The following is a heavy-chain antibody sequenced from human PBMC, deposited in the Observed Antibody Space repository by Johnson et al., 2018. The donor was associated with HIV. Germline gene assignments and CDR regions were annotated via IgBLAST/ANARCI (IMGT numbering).Heavy chain of an antibody. Sequence: VQLVESGGGVVQPGRSLRLSCAASGFTFSSYAMHWVRQAPGKGLEWVAVISYDGSNKYYADSVKGRFTISRDNSKNTLYLQMNSLKTEDTAVYYCTTDFAGIAARRGNDAFDIWGQGTMVTVSS. D-gene: IGHD6-6*01. V-gene: IGHV3-30*04. CDR3: TTDFAGIAARRGNDAFDI. CDR2: ISYDGSNK. CDR1: GFTFSSYA. J-gene: IGHJ3*02.